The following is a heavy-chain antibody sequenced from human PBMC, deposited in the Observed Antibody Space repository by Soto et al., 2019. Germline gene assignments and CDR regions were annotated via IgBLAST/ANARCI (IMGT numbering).Heavy chain of an antibody. CDR2: IYHSGST. CDR3: AGDSSGYPGHGFDY. D-gene: IGHD3-22*01. J-gene: IGHJ4*02. Sequence: SETLSLTCAVSCGSISSGGYSWSWIRQPPGKGLEWIGYIYHSGSTYYNPSLKSRVTISVDRSKNQFSLKLSSVTAADTAVYYCAGDSSGYPGHGFDYWGQGTLVTVSS. V-gene: IGHV4-30-2*01. CDR1: CGSISSGGYS.